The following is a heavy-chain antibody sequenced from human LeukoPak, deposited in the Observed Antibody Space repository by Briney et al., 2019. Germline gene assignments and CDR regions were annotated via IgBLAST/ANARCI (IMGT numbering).Heavy chain of an antibody. Sequence: SETLSLTCAVYGGSFSGYYWSWIRQPPGKGLEWIGEINHSGSTNYNPSLKSRVTISVDTSKNQFSLKLSSVTAADTAVYYCARFMPTNRYCGGDCYTDYWGQGTLVTVSS. CDR3: ARFMPTNRYCGGDCYTDY. V-gene: IGHV4-34*01. CDR2: INHSGST. CDR1: GGSFSGYY. J-gene: IGHJ4*02. D-gene: IGHD2-21*02.